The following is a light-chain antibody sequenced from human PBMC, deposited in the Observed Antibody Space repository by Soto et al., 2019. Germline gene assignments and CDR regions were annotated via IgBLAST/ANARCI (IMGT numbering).Light chain of an antibody. CDR1: QSVSSSY. V-gene: IGKV3-20*01. J-gene: IGKJ1*01. CDR2: GAS. Sequence: EIVLTQSPGTLSLSPGERATLSCRASQSVSSSYLAWYQQKAGQPPRLLIYGASSRATGIPDRFSGSGSGTDFTLTISRLEPEDFAVYYCQHYDGSRTFGQGTKVEIK. CDR3: QHYDGSRT.